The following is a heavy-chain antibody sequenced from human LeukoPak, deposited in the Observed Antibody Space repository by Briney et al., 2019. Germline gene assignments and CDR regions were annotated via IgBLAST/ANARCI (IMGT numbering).Heavy chain of an antibody. CDR1: GGSISSHY. Sequence: SETLSLTCTVSGGSISSHYWSWIRQPPGKGLEWIGYIYYSGSTNYNPSLKSRVTISVDTSKNQFSLKLSSVTAADTAVYYCARAYQVYYYGMDVWGQGTTVTVSS. CDR2: IYYSGST. CDR3: ARAYQVYYYGMDV. J-gene: IGHJ6*02. V-gene: IGHV4-59*08.